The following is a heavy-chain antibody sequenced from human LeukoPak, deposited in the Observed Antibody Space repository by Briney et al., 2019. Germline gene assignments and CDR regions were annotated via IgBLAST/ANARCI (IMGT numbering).Heavy chain of an antibody. D-gene: IGHD2-2*01. CDR2: ISSGGGTT. J-gene: IGHJ6*02. CDR1: AFTFSTYA. CDR3: ANAVCTTSSCSGFYGMDV. Sequence: GGSLRLSCAASAFTFSTYAMNWVRQAPGKGLEWVSSISSGGGTTYYADSVKGRFTISRDNSKNTLYLQMNSLRPEDTAMYDCANAVCTTSSCSGFYGMDVWGQGTTVAVSS. V-gene: IGHV3-23*01.